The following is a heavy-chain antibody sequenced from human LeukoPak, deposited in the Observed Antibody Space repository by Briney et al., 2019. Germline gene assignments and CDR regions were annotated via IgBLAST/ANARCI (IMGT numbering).Heavy chain of an antibody. CDR2: MNSDGSSS. Sequence: GGSLRLSCAASGFTISSNAVTWVRQAPGKGLEWVSRMNSDGSSSSYADSVKGRFTISRDNAKSTLYLQMNSLRAEDTAVYYCARGGDGSNIYWYFDLWGRGTLVTVSS. V-gene: IGHV3-74*01. D-gene: IGHD5-24*01. CDR1: GFTISSNA. J-gene: IGHJ2*01. CDR3: ARGGDGSNIYWYFDL.